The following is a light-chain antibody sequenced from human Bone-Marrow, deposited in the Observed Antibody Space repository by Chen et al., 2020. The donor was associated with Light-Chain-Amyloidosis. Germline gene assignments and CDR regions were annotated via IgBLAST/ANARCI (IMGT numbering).Light chain of an antibody. Sequence: SELTQPPSLSVSPGQTARLTCSGDDLPTKYAYWYQQKPGQAPVLVIHRDTERPSGISERFSGSSSGTTATLTISGVQAEDEADYHCQSADSSGTYEVIFGGGTKLTVL. V-gene: IGLV3-25*03. CDR3: QSADSSGTYEVI. CDR2: RDT. J-gene: IGLJ2*01. CDR1: DLPTKY.